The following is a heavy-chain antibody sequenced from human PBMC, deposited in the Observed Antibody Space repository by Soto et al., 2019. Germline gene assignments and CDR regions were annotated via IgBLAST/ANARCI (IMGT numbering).Heavy chain of an antibody. D-gene: IGHD2-21*02. Sequence: QVHLVQSGAEVKKPGSSVKVSCQASGSTFSSYTVSWVRQAPGQGLEWMGRIIPVLGVTNYAQKFNVRVTITADKSKTTSYMELSSLRSGDTAVYYCARRRYCGADCYSKYYYGMDVWGQGTTVTVSS. J-gene: IGHJ6*02. CDR2: IIPVLGVT. V-gene: IGHV1-69*02. CDR3: ARRRYCGADCYSKYYYGMDV. CDR1: GSTFSSYT.